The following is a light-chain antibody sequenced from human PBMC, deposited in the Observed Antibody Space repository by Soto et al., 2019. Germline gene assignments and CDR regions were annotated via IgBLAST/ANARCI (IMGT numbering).Light chain of an antibody. CDR1: QSIGRF. CDR2: VAY. J-gene: IGKJ4*01. V-gene: IGKV1-39*01. Sequence: DIQMTQSPSSLSASVGDRVTITCRASQSIGRFLNWHQQKPGKAPNVLINVAYTLRSGVQSRFSGSGSGTDFNLTIKSLQPEDFATYFCKQSFTTPLTFGGGTKVDIK. CDR3: KQSFTTPLT.